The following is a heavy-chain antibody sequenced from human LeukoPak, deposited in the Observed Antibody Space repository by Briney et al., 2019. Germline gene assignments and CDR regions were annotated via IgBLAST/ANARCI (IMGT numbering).Heavy chain of an antibody. V-gene: IGHV3-30*03. Sequence: GGSLRLSCAASGFTFSSYGMHWVRQAPGKGLEWVAVISYDGSNKYYADSVKGRFTISRDNSKNTLYLQMNSLRAEDTAVYYCAREGDYGDYVRAFNIWGQGTMVTVSS. CDR3: AREGDYGDYVRAFNI. CDR1: GFTFSSYG. J-gene: IGHJ3*02. CDR2: ISYDGSNK. D-gene: IGHD4-17*01.